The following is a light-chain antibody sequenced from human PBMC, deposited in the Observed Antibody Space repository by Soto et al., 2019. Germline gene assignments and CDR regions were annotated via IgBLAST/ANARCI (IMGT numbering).Light chain of an antibody. CDR1: QSVGTF. Sequence: EIVLTQSPATLSLSPGERATLSCRASQSVGTFLAWYQQRPGQAPRLLIYDASITATGIPARFSGSGSGTEFTLTISSLEPEDFAVYYCQQRSSWFTFGQGTNLEFK. CDR2: DAS. CDR3: QQRSSWFT. J-gene: IGKJ2*01. V-gene: IGKV3-11*01.